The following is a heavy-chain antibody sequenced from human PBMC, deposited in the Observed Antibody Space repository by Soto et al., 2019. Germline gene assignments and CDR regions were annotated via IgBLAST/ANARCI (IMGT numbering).Heavy chain of an antibody. CDR3: VKMVRGVITGGYYYYGMDV. Sequence: EVQLVESGGGLIQPGGSLRLSCAASGFTVSSNYMSWVRQAPGKGLEWVSVIYSGGCTYYADSVKGRFTISRDNSKNTLYLQMNSLRAEDTAVYYCVKMVRGVITGGYYYYGMDVWGQGTTVTVSS. CDR1: GFTVSSNY. J-gene: IGHJ6*02. CDR2: IYSGGCT. D-gene: IGHD3-10*01. V-gene: IGHV3-53*01.